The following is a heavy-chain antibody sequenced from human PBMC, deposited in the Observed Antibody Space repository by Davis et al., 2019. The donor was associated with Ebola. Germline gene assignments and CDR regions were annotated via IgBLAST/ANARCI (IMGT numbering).Heavy chain of an antibody. CDR3: AREVTDIAAAENENWFDP. V-gene: IGHV1-69*02. D-gene: IGHD6-13*01. CDR2: IIPILGIA. J-gene: IGHJ5*02. Sequence: AASVKVSCKASGGTFSSYTISWVRQAPGQGLEWMGRIIPILGIANYAQKFQGRVTMTTDTSTNTVHMELRRLRSDDTAVYYCAREVTDIAAAENENWFDPWGPGTLVTVSS. CDR1: GGTFSSYT.